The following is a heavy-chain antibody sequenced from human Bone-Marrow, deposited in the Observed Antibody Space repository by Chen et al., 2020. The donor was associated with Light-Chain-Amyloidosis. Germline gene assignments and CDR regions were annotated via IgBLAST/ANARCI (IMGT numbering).Heavy chain of an antibody. D-gene: IGHD2-21*01. CDR1: GDTFPNYW. Sequence: EVQLDQSGSQVKKPGDSLKISCKGSGDTFPNYWLDWLRQMPGKGLEWMGVIYPDDSEARYSPSFEGQVTISADKSITSTYLQWRSLKASDTAMYYCARRRDCYNFDYWGQGTLVTVSS. CDR2: IYPDDSEA. J-gene: IGHJ4*02. CDR3: ARRRDCYNFDY. V-gene: IGHV5-51*01.